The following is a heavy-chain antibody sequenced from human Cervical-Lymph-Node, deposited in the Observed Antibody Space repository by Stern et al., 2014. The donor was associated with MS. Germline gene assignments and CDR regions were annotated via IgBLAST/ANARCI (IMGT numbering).Heavy chain of an antibody. V-gene: IGHV3-21*01. CDR1: GFTFSRFG. J-gene: IGHJ4*02. CDR2: LSASSKYV. CDR3: ARVGQNYDPFDF. Sequence: QLVESGGGLVKPGGSLRLSCVTSGFTFSRFGMVWVRQAPGKGLEWVAGLSASSKYVQDAESLKGRATVSRDNAENSLYLQMNSLRAEDTAVYYCARVGQNYDPFDFWGQGTLVTVSS. D-gene: IGHD3-16*01.